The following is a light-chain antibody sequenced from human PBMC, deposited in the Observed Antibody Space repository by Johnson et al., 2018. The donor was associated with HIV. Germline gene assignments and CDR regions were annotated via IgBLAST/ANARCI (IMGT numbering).Light chain of an antibody. CDR2: DNY. CDR3: GTWDSSLSAYV. V-gene: IGLV1-51*01. Sequence: SVLTQPPSVSAAPGQKVTISCSGSSSNIGNNYISWYQHLPGTAPKLLIYDNYKRPSGIPDRFSGSKSGTSATLGITGLQTGDEADYYCGTWDSSLSAYVFGTGTKVTVL. J-gene: IGLJ1*01. CDR1: SSNIGNNY.